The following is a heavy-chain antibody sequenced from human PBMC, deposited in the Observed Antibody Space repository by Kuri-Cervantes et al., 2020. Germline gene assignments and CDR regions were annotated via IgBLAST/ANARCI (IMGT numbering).Heavy chain of an antibody. CDR1: GGSFSGYY. J-gene: IGHJ4*02. CDR2: ISSSSSTI. CDR3: ARGTLEQQLVLPDY. Sequence: GGSLRLSCAVYGGSFSGYYWSWIRQPPGKGLEWVSYISSSSSTIYYADSVKGRFTISRDNAKNSLYLQMNSLRGEDTGVYYCARGTLEQQLVLPDYWGQGTLVTVSS. D-gene: IGHD6-13*01. V-gene: IGHV3-11*04.